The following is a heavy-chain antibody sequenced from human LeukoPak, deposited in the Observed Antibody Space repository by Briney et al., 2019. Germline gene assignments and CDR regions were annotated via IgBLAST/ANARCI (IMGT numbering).Heavy chain of an antibody. Sequence: GGSLRLSCAASGFTFSSYAMSWVRQAPGMGLEWVSAISGSGGRTYFADSLKGRFTISRDNSKNTLYIQMNSLRAEDTAVYYCARGNDYGDYRGQGTLVIVSS. V-gene: IGHV3-23*01. CDR2: ISGSGGRT. CDR1: GFTFSSYA. CDR3: ARGNDYGDY. J-gene: IGHJ4*02.